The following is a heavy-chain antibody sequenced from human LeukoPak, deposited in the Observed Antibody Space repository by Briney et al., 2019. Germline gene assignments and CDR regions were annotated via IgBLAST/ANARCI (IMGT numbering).Heavy chain of an antibody. D-gene: IGHD3-22*01. J-gene: IGHJ5*02. CDR2: IYSSGST. CDR3: ARDFGTMIDWFDP. CDR1: GSSISNDY. V-gene: IGHV4-4*07. Sequence: SETLSLTCTVSGSSISNDYWSWTRQPAGKRLEWIGHIYSSGSTNYNPSLKSRVTMSVDTSKNRFSLKLSSVTAADTAIYYCARDFGTMIDWFDPWGQGTLVTVSS.